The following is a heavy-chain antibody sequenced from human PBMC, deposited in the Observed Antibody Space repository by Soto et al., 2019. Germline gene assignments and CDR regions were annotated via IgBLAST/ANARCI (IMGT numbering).Heavy chain of an antibody. CDR2: TYYRSKWYN. J-gene: IGHJ6*02. Sequence: PSQTLSLTCAISRDSVSSNSAAWNWISQSPARCLEWLGRTYYRSKWYNDYAVSVKSRITINPDTSKNQFSLQLNSVTTEDTAVYYCARDPGHPSYYDFWSGYQTARYYYGMDVWGQGTTVTVSS. V-gene: IGHV6-1*01. D-gene: IGHD3-3*01. CDR3: ARDPGHPSYYDFWSGYQTARYYYGMDV. CDR1: RDSVSSNSAA.